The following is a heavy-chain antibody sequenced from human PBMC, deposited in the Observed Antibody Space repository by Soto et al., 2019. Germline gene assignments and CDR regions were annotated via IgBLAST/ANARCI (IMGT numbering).Heavy chain of an antibody. D-gene: IGHD3-22*01. V-gene: IGHV4-31*03. Sequence: QVQLQESGPGQVKPSQTLSLTCTVSGGSISSGDSYWSWIRQHPGKGLEWIGYIYYSGNTYYSPSLKSRVSISVDPSKNQFSLRLSSVTAADTAVYYCARDQAYYYGSSGYSGYVALWGQGTLVTVSS. CDR1: GGSISSGDSY. CDR2: IYYSGNT. J-gene: IGHJ4*02. CDR3: ARDQAYYYGSSGYSGYVAL.